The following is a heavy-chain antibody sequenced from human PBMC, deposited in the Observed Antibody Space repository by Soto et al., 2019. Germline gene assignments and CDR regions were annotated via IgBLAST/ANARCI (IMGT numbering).Heavy chain of an antibody. J-gene: IGHJ4*02. D-gene: IGHD3-10*01. Sequence: QVQLVESGGGVVQPGRSLRLSCAASGFTFSNYGMHWVRQAPGKGLDWVAYIWYDGSHEYYADSVKGRFTISRDNSKNTLYLQMNSLRVEDTAVYSCARGYGSGSYSHDYWGQGTLVTVSS. V-gene: IGHV3-33*01. CDR3: ARGYGSGSYSHDY. CDR1: GFTFSNYG. CDR2: IWYDGSHE.